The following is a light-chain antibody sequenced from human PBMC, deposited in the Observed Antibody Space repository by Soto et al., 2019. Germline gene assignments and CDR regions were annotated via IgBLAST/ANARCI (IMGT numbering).Light chain of an antibody. Sequence: DIQMTQSPSSLSASVGDRVTTTCRASQSITNYLNWYQQKVGKAPQLLIYAASTLQSGVPSRFSGIGSGTDFTLTINNLQPEDFATYYCQQSYSRPLTFGGGTKVE. CDR2: AAS. CDR1: QSITNY. V-gene: IGKV1-39*01. CDR3: QQSYSRPLT. J-gene: IGKJ4*01.